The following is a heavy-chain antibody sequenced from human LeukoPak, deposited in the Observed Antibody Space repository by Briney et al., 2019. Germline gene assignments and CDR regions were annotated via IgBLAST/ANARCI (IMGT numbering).Heavy chain of an antibody. CDR3: AGRGSGSYFDY. CDR2: INDDKTVT. V-gene: IGHV3-74*01. J-gene: IGHJ4*02. Sequence: GGSLRLSCAASGFTFSSYWMHWVRQAPGEGLVWVSRINDDKTVTTYADSVKGRFTISRDNSKNTLHLQMNSLRAEDTAVHYCAGRGSGSYFDYWGQGTLVTVSS. D-gene: IGHD3-10*01. CDR1: GFTFSSYW.